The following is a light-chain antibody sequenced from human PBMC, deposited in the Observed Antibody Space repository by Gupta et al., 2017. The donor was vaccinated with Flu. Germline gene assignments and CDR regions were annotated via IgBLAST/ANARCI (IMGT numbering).Light chain of an antibody. V-gene: IGKV4-1*01. CDR2: WAS. J-gene: IGKJ3*01. CDR1: QSVLYSSNNKNY. CDR3: QQYYSTPPT. Sequence: DXVXXXSXXXXAVSXXXXATXNCKSSQSVLYSSNNKNYLAWYQQKPGQPPKLLIYWASTRESGVPDRFSGSGSGTDFTLTISSLQAEDVAVYYCQQYYSTPPTFGPGTKVEIK.